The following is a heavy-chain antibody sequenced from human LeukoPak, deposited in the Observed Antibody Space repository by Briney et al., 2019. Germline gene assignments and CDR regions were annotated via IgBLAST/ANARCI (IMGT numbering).Heavy chain of an antibody. J-gene: IGHJ3*01. CDR2: FDPEDGEI. V-gene: IGHV1-24*01. CDR3: ATETRYFDRPDAFDF. CDR1: GYTLTELS. Sequence: GASVKVSCKVSGYTLTELSMHWVRQAPGKGLERVGGFDPEDGEIIYTQKFQGRVTMTEDTSTDTAYMELSSLRSEDTAVYYGATETRYFDRPDAFDFWGQGTMVTVSS. D-gene: IGHD3-9*01.